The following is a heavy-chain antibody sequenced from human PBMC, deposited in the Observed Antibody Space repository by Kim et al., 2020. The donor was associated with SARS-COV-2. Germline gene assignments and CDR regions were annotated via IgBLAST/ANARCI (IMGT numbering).Heavy chain of an antibody. CDR2: IYYSGST. CDR3: ARHRGYSYGLYYFDY. CDR1: GGSISSSSYY. J-gene: IGHJ4*02. Sequence: SETLSLTCTVSGGSISSSSYYWGWIRQPPGKGLEWIGSIYYSGSTYYNPSLKSRVTISVDTSKNQFSLKLSSVTAADTAVYYCARHRGYSYGLYYFDYWGQGTLVTVSS. D-gene: IGHD5-18*01. V-gene: IGHV4-39*01.